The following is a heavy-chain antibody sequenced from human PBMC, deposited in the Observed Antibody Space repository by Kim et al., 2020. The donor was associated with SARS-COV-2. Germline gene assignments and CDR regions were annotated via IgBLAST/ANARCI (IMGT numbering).Heavy chain of an antibody. D-gene: IGHD1-1*01. Sequence: KYYADSGKGRFTISRDNSKNTLDLRMNSLRPEDTAVYYCAKDTTTAHFDYWGQGTLVTVSS. CDR3: AKDTTTAHFDY. V-gene: IGHV3-30*02. CDR2: K. J-gene: IGHJ4*02.